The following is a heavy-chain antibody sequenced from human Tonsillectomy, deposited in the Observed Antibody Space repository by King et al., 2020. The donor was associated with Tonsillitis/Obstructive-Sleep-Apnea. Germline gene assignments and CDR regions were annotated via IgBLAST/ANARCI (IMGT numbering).Heavy chain of an antibody. CDR2: ISNSGGSA. D-gene: IGHD4-23*01. V-gene: IGHV3-23*04. Sequence: VQLVESGGGLVQSGGSLRLSCAASGFTFNNHAMSWVRQAPGKGLEWVSVISNSGGSAYYADSVKGRFTISRDNSKNTLYLQVNSLRAADTAVYYCAKLYGGNSGSHFDYWGQGTLVTVSS. CDR1: GFTFNNHA. J-gene: IGHJ4*02. CDR3: AKLYGGNSGSHFDY.